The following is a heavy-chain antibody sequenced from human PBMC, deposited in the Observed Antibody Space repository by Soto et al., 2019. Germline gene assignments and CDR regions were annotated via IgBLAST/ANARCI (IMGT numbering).Heavy chain of an antibody. Sequence: ASEKVSCKASGYTFTSYGISWVRQAPGQGLEWMGWISAYNGNTNYAQKLQGRVTMTTDTSTSTAYMELRSLRSDDTAVYYCARYYDILTGYFAWSNWFDPWGQGTLVTVSS. CDR2: ISAYNGNT. CDR3: ARYYDILTGYFAWSNWFDP. V-gene: IGHV1-18*01. CDR1: GYTFTSYG. J-gene: IGHJ5*02. D-gene: IGHD3-9*01.